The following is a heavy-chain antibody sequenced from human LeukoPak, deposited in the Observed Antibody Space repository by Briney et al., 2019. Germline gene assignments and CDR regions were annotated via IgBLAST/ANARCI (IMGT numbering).Heavy chain of an antibody. CDR2: VGRDGIGT. CDR3: VRDGDDYNFDY. Sequence: GGSLRLSCAASGFTFSNYLMHWVRQGPGMGLESVSRVGRDGIGTDYADSVKGRFTISRDNAKNTVYLQMHSLRAEDTAVYYCVRDGDDYNFDYWGQGSLVTVSS. V-gene: IGHV3-74*01. D-gene: IGHD5-12*01. J-gene: IGHJ4*02. CDR1: GFTFSNYL.